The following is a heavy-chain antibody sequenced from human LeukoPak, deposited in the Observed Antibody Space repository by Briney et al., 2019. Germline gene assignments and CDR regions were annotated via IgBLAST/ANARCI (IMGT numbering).Heavy chain of an antibody. Sequence: PGGSLRLSCAASGFTFNSYWMSWVRQAPGKGLECVANIKEDGTEKYYVDSVKGRFTISRDNAKNSLYLQMNSLRAEDTAVYYCARAPALLYFGRVPGAFDIWGQGTMVTVSS. J-gene: IGHJ3*02. V-gene: IGHV3-7*01. CDR2: IKEDGTEK. CDR1: GFTFNSYW. D-gene: IGHD3-10*01. CDR3: ARAPALLYFGRVPGAFDI.